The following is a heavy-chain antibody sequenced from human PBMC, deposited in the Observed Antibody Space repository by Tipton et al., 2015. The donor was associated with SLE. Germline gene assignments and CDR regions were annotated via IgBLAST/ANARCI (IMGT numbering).Heavy chain of an antibody. V-gene: IGHV4-61*09. CDR2: IYTSGST. Sequence: TLSLTCTVSGGSISSVNYYWSWIRQPAGKGLEWIGHIYTSGSTNYNPSLKSRVTISMDTSKSQFSLKLNSVTAADTAVYYCARDWRDSGWYGGFDSWAQGTLVTVSS. CDR1: GGSISSVNYY. J-gene: IGHJ4*02. D-gene: IGHD6-19*01. CDR3: ARDWRDSGWYGGFDS.